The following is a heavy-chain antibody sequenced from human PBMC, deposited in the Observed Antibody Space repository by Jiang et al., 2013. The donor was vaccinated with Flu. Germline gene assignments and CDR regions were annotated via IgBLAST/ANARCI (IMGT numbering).Heavy chain of an antibody. CDR1: GYTFTSYG. CDR2: ISAYNGNT. CDR3: ARVGLMVRGVIYFDY. V-gene: IGHV1-18*01. Sequence: KASGYTFTSYGISWVRQAPGQGLEWMGWISAYNGNTNYAQKLQGRVTMTTDTSTSTAYMELRSLRSDDTAVYYCARVGLMVRGVIYFDYWGQGTLVTVSS. J-gene: IGHJ4*02. D-gene: IGHD3-10*01.